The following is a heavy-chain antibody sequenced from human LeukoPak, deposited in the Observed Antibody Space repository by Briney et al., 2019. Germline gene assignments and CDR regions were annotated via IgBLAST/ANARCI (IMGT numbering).Heavy chain of an antibody. V-gene: IGHV3-53*01. Sequence: VGSLRLSCAASGFTVSSNYMSWVRQAPGKGLEWGSVIYSGGSTYYADSVKGRFTISRDNSKNTLYLQMNSLTREDTAVHYCPRLTEGYFHYWGPGNPVTVSS. CDR2: IYSGGST. CDR3: PRLTEGYFHY. J-gene: IGHJ4*01. D-gene: IGHD3-9*01. CDR1: GFTVSSNY.